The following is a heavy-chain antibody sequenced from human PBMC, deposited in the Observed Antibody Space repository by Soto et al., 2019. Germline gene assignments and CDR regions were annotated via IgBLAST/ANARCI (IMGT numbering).Heavy chain of an antibody. Sequence: GASVKVSCKVSGDTLTEVSRHWVRQSPEKGLEWMGGYDPEKVKRISAQKFKGRLTMTEDTSTDTAYMKLISLETEDTAVYFCATGPPEHYFDFWGHGTLVPVSS. V-gene: IGHV1-24*01. J-gene: IGHJ4*01. D-gene: IGHD1-26*01. CDR3: ATGPPEHYFDF. CDR1: GDTLTEVS. CDR2: YDPEKVKR.